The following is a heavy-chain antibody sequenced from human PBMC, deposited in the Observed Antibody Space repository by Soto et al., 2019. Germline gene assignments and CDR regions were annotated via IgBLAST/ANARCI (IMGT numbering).Heavy chain of an antibody. V-gene: IGHV1-69*01. Sequence: VQLVQSGAEVKKPGSSVKVSCRASEATLRSYAFPWVRQPPGKGLEGMGGISPIFGSTIYARQFQGRVTITADDSASTAYMELNSLSSEDTAVYYCAGDYGVYDWYGMDVWGQGTTVTVSS. CDR1: EATLRSYA. D-gene: IGHD4-17*01. CDR2: ISPIFGST. CDR3: AGDYGVYDWYGMDV. J-gene: IGHJ6*02.